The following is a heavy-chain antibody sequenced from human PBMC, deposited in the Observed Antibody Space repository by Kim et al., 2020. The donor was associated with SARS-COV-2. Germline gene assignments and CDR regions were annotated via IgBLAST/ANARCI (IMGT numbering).Heavy chain of an antibody. D-gene: IGHD6-19*01. CDR2: ISYDGTNK. CDR3: ATDLAQWPSFRYFYCMDV. CDR1: GFTFSNYA. J-gene: IGHJ6*01. Sequence: GGSLRLSCAASGFTFSNYALRWVRQAPGKGPEWLSVISYDGTNKYYADSVRGRFTISRDNSKDTLYLQINSLRIDDTGLYYCATDLAQWPSFRYFYCMDV. V-gene: IGHV3-30-3*01.